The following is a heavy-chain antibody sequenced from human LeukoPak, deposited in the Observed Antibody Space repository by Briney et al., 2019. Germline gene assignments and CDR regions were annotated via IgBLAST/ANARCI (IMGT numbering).Heavy chain of an antibody. D-gene: IGHD6-13*01. CDR2: ISYDGSNK. CDR3: ARDLLELVRDDAFDI. J-gene: IGHJ3*02. CDR1: GFTFSSYV. Sequence: GRSLRLSCAASGFTFSSYVMHWVRQAPGKGLEWVAVISYDGSNKYYADSVKGRFTISRDNSKNTLYLQMNSLRAEDTAVYYCARDLLELVRDDAFDIWGQGTMVTVSS. V-gene: IGHV3-30-3*01.